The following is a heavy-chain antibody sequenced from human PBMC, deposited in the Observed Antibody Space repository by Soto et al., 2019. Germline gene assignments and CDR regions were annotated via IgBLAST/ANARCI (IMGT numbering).Heavy chain of an antibody. CDR1: GGSISSYY. V-gene: IGHV4-59*08. CDR2: IYYSGST. CDR3: ARHPGHYDILTGPDY. J-gene: IGHJ4*02. D-gene: IGHD3-9*01. Sequence: PSETLSLTCTVSGGSISSYYWSWIRQPPGKGLEWIGYIYYSGSTNYNPSLKSRVTISVDTSKNQFSLKLSSVTAADTAVYYCARHPGHYDILTGPDYWGQGTLVTVS.